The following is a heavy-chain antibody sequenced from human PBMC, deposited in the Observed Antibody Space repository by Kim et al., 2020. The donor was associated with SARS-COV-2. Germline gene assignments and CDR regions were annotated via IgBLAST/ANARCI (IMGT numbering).Heavy chain of an antibody. J-gene: IGHJ3*02. CDR2: ISYDGSNK. V-gene: IGHV3-30-3*01. CDR3: AREMDTAMVTKGGFDI. D-gene: IGHD5-18*01. CDR1: GFTFSSYA. Sequence: GGSLRLSCAASGFTFSSYAMHWVRQAPGKGLEWVAVISYDGSNKYYADSVKGRFTISRDNSKNTLYLQMNSLRAEDTAVYYCAREMDTAMVTKGGFDIWGQGTMVTVSS.